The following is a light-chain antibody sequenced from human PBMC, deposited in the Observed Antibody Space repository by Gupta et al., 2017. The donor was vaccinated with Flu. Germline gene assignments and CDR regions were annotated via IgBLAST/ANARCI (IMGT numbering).Light chain of an antibody. Sequence: SYVLTQPPSLSVAPGAAATITCGGNNLGSKSVHWYQQKPGQAPEVVVYEDSGRPSGNPGRLSGSTSDNTATLTITKVEAGDEDDYYCHAEASKRSYVFGTGTKVTVL. CDR1: NLGSKS. CDR3: HAEASKRSYV. CDR2: EDS. V-gene: IGLV3-21*02. J-gene: IGLJ1*01.